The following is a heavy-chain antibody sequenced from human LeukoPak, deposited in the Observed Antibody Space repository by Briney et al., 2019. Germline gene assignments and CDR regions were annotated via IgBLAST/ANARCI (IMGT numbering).Heavy chain of an antibody. Sequence: PEGSLSLSCAASGFTFSSYGMHWVRQAPAKGLEWVAFIRYDGSNQYYADYVKSRFTISRDNSKNTLYLQMNSMRAEDTAVYYCAKDSDIVVVPALDWGQGTLVTVSS. J-gene: IGHJ4*02. V-gene: IGHV3-30*02. CDR2: IRYDGSNQ. CDR1: GFTFSSYG. CDR3: AKDSDIVVVPALD. D-gene: IGHD2-2*01.